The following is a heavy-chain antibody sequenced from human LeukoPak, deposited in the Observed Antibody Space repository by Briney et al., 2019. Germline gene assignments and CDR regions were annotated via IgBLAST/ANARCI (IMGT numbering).Heavy chain of an antibody. Sequence: ASVKVSCKASGYTFTSYDINWVRQATGQGLEWMGWMNPNSGNTGYAQKFQGRVTMTRNTSISTAYMELSSLRSEDTAVYYCARALDSSGYYETGSDYWGQGTLVTVSS. CDR3: ARALDSSGYYETGSDY. CDR1: GYTFTSYD. CDR2: MNPNSGNT. D-gene: IGHD3-22*01. J-gene: IGHJ4*02. V-gene: IGHV1-8*01.